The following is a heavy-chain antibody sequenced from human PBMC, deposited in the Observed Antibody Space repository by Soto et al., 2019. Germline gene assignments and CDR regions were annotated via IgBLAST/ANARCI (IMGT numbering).Heavy chain of an antibody. D-gene: IGHD2-15*01. J-gene: IGHJ4*02. CDR3: ATSQISTSGSSAY. CDR1: GGSISSGDYY. CDR2: IFHRGNT. V-gene: IGHV4-31*03. Sequence: QVQLQESGPGLVKPSQTLSLTCTVSGGSISSGDYYWSWIRHHPEKVLVWIGYIFHRGNTYYAPSLKCRLTISVDTSSNPFSLELNSVTAADTAVYYCATSQISTSGSSAYWGQGTQVTLSS.